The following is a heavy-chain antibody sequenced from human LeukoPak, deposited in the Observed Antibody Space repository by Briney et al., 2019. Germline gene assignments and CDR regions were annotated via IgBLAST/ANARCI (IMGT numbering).Heavy chain of an antibody. CDR3: ARYMPLVY. V-gene: IGHV3-53*01. Sequence: PGGSLRLSCAASGFTVSSNYMSRVRQAPGGGLEWVLVIYCGGSTYYADSVKGRSTNSRDNSKNTLYHQINSLRAEDTAVYYCARYMPLVYWGQGTLVTVSS. CDR1: GFTVSSNY. CDR2: IYCGGST. D-gene: IGHD2-2*01. J-gene: IGHJ4*02.